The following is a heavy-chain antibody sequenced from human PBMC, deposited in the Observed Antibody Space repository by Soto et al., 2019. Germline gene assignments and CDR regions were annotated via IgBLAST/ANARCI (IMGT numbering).Heavy chain of an antibody. J-gene: IGHJ4*02. CDR2: FHAVGGAT. V-gene: IGHV3-23*01. CDR3: SKDICGTTGFSSRGIDS. Sequence: EVQLLESGGGLVQPGGSLRLSCVASGFTFNSYVMNWVRQAPGKGLEWVSGFHAVGGATYYADSVKGRFTISGDNSKNTLNLQVDSLRAEDTAVYYCSKDICGTTGFSSRGIDSWGQGILVTVSS. D-gene: IGHD3-10*01. CDR1: GFTFNSYV.